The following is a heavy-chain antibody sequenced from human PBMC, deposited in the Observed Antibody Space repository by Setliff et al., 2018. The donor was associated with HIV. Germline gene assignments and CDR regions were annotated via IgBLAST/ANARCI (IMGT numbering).Heavy chain of an antibody. V-gene: IGHV4-34*01. Sequence: SETLSLTCAVYGGSFSGYYWSWIRQPPGRGMEWIGEINHAGRTNYNPSLKSRVIMAVDASKSQISLNLTSVTAADTAVYYCARCSGRFGAVTWFDPWGHGMLVTV. CDR1: GGSFSGYY. J-gene: IGHJ5*02. CDR2: INHAGRT. CDR3: ARCSGRFGAVTWFDP. D-gene: IGHD3-10*02.